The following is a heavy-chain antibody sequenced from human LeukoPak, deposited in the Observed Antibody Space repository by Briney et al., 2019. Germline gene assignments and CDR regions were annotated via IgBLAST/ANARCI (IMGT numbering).Heavy chain of an antibody. CDR1: GGSISSSSYY. CDR3: AGRFPYVDTAMAPPDY. D-gene: IGHD5-18*01. CDR2: IYYSGST. Sequence: SETLSLTCTVSGGSISSSSYYWVWIRQPPGKGLEWIGSIYYSGSTYYNSSLKSRLTISIDTSKNQFSLKLSSVTAADTAVYYCAGRFPYVDTAMAPPDYWGQGTLVTVSS. J-gene: IGHJ4*02. V-gene: IGHV4-39*01.